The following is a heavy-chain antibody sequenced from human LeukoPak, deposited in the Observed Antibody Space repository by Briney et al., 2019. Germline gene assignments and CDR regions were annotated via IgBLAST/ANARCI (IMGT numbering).Heavy chain of an antibody. V-gene: IGHV4-59*01. CDR1: GGSISSYY. CDR2: IYYSGST. J-gene: IGHJ5*02. Sequence: SETLSFTCTVSGGSISSYYWSWIRQPPGKGLEWIGYIYYSGSTNYNPSLKSRVTISVDTSKNQFSLKLSSVTAADTAVYYCARERTGVPTLYNWFDPWGQGTLVTVSS. D-gene: IGHD2-2*01. CDR3: ARERTGVPTLYNWFDP.